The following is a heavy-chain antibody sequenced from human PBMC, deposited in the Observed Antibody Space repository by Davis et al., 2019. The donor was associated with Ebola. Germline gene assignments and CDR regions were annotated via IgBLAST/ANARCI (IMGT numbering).Heavy chain of an antibody. CDR1: GGSINTYY. Sequence: PGGSLRLSCTVSGGSINTYYWSWIRQPAGRGLEWIGRIYTNGSTSHNPSLKSRVTISVDTSTNQFSLNLASVTAADTAVYYCAGLLRSLEWGDYWGQGALVAVSS. J-gene: IGHJ4*02. CDR2: IYTNGST. D-gene: IGHD3-3*01. V-gene: IGHV4-4*07. CDR3: AGLLRSLEWGDY.